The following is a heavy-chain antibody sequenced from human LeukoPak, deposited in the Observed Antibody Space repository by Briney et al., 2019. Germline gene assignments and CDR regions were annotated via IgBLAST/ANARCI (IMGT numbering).Heavy chain of an antibody. CDR2: IPFDGTNK. J-gene: IGHJ4*02. CDR3: ATDYGDYEPIDY. V-gene: IGHV3-30*04. Sequence: GGSLRLSCTPSGVRLSYYALHSVRRPPGRGLDWVAVIPFDGTNKYYGDSVEGRFSVSRDNSKNTLYLQMNSLRPDDTPMYYCATDYGDYEPIDYWGQGTLVTVSS. D-gene: IGHD4-17*01. CDR1: GVRLSYYA.